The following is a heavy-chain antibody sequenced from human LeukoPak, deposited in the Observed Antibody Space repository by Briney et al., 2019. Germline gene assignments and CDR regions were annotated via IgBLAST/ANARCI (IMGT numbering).Heavy chain of an antibody. CDR2: ISWDGGST. D-gene: IGHD4-23*01. CDR3: AKDPVGYGGNYFDY. Sequence: GGSLRLSCAASGFTFDEYAMHWVRQAPGKGLEWVSLISWDGGSTNYADSVKGRFTIFRDKRKNSLYLQMNSLRAEDTALYYCAKDPVGYGGNYFDYWGQGTLVTVSS. V-gene: IGHV3-43D*03. CDR1: GFTFDEYA. J-gene: IGHJ4*02.